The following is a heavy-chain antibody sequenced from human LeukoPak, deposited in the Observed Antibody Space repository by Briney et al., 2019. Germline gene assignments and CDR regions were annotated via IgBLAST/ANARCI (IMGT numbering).Heavy chain of an antibody. V-gene: IGHV1-24*01. CDR2: FDPEDGET. J-gene: IGHJ5*02. Sequence: ASVKVSCKVSRYTLTELSMHWVRQAPGKGLGWMGGFDPEDGETIYAQKFQGRVTITTDESTSTAYMELSSLRSEDTAVYYCARAHVITIFGVVIGWFDPWGQGTLVTVSS. CDR3: ARAHVITIFGVVIGWFDP. D-gene: IGHD3-3*01. CDR1: RYTLTELS.